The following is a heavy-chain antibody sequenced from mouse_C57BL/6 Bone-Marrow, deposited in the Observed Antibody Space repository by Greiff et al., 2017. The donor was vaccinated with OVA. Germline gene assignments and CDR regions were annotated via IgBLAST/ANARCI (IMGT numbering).Heavy chain of an antibody. D-gene: IGHD2-5*01. CDR1: GYTFTDYE. J-gene: IGHJ4*01. Sequence: VQVVESGAELVRPGASVTLSCKASGYTFTDYEMHWVKQTPVHGLEWIGAIDPETGGTAYNQKFKGKAILTADKSSSTAYMELRSLTSEDSAVYYCTVYSNYDYAMDYWGQGTSVTVSS. CDR3: TVYSNYDYAMDY. CDR2: IDPETGGT. V-gene: IGHV1-15*01.